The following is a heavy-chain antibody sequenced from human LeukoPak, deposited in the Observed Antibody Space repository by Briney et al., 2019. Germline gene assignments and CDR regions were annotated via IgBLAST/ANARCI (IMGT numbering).Heavy chain of an antibody. J-gene: IGHJ6*02. CDR2: MNPNSGNT. CDR3: ARGWMDYYYYGMDV. D-gene: IGHD1-1*01. Sequence: ASVKVSCKASGYTFTSYDINWVRQATGQGLEWMGWMNPNSGNTGYAQKFQGRVTMTRNTSINTAYMELSSPRSEDTAVYYCARGWMDYYYYGMDVWGQGTTVTVSS. CDR1: GYTFTSYD. V-gene: IGHV1-8*01.